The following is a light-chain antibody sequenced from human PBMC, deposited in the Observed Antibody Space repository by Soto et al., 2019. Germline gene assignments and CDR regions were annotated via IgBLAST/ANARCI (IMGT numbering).Light chain of an antibody. CDR2: DAS. J-gene: IGKJ1*01. CDR1: QSISRW. Sequence: HITHPPATMTTTVGDRVTITRRASQSISRWLAWYQQKPGKAPKLLIYDASSVQSGVRSRFSGSGSGTEFTLTISSLQPDDFAIYYCHQYNSYSQTFGPGTKVDIK. V-gene: IGKV1-5*01. CDR3: HQYNSYSQT.